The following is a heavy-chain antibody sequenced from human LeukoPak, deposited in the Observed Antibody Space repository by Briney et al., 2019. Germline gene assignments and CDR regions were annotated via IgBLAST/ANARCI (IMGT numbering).Heavy chain of an antibody. J-gene: IGHJ4*02. CDR3: ARDEGYCSSTTCYPDY. Sequence: PGGSLRLSCAASGXIFSNYWMTWVRQSPGKGLEWVAHIKQDGSDKNYADSVKGRFTVSRDNTKNSLYLQMNSLRAEDTAVYYCARDEGYCSSTTCYPDYWGQGTLVTVSS. CDR1: GXIFSNYW. D-gene: IGHD2-2*01. CDR2: IKQDGSDK. V-gene: IGHV3-7*05.